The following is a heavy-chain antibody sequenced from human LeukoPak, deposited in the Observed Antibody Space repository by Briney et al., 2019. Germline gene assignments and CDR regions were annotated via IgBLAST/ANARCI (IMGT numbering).Heavy chain of an antibody. CDR2: INPNSGGT. Sequence: GASVKVSCKASGYTFTGYYMHWVRQAPGQGLEWMGWINPNSGGTNYAQKFQGRVTMTRDTSTSTVYMELSSLRSEDTAVYYCARDLDGIAVAGTNGLGFFDYWGQGTLVTVSS. D-gene: IGHD6-19*01. V-gene: IGHV1-2*02. CDR3: ARDLDGIAVAGTNGLGFFDY. J-gene: IGHJ4*02. CDR1: GYTFTGYY.